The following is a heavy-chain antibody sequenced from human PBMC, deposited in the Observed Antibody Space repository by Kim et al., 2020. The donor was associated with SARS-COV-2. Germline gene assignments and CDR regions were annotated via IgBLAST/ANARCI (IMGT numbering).Heavy chain of an antibody. D-gene: IGHD1-20*01. J-gene: IGHJ5*02. CDR3: AITSRGGWFDP. CDR1: VGPLPGFS. CDR2: IYYTGST. V-gene: IGHV4-59*03. Sequence: SETLSLTCTVSVGPLPGFSCSWIRQPPEKGLEWIGYIYYTGSTNYNPSLKSRVTISLSTSKNQFSLKLSSVTAADTAVYYCAITSRGGWFDPWSQGTLVTVSS.